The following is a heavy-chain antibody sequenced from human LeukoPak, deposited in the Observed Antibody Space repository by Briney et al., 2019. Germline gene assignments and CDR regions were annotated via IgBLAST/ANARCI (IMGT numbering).Heavy chain of an antibody. J-gene: IGHJ3*02. Sequence: SETLSLTCTVSGGSISSSSYYWGWIRQPPGKGLEWIGSIYYSGSTYYNPSLKSRVTISVDTSKDQFSLKLSSVTAADTAVYYCASSYYDFWSGYFDAFDIWGQGTVVTVSS. CDR1: GGSISSSSYY. D-gene: IGHD3-3*01. V-gene: IGHV4-39*01. CDR2: IYYSGST. CDR3: ASSYYDFWSGYFDAFDI.